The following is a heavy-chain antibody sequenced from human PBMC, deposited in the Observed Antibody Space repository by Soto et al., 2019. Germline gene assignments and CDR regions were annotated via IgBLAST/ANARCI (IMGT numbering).Heavy chain of an antibody. V-gene: IGHV4-59*08. CDR2: IFSSGST. CDR1: GGSISNYY. J-gene: IGHJ4*02. Sequence: QVQLQESGPGLVKPSETLSLTCTVSGGSISNYYWSWIRQPPGKGLQWIGYIFSSGSTNYNPSLKSRVTISVNTSKNQFSLKLNSVTAADTAVYYCARQRRDFDYWGQGSLVTVSS. CDR3: ARQRRDFDY.